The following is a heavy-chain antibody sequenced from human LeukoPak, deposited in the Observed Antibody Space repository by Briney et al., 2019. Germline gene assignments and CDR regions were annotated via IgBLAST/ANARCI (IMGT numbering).Heavy chain of an antibody. Sequence: ASVKVSCKASGGTFSSYAISWVRQAPGQGLEWMGGIIPIFGTANYAQKFQGRVTITADESTSTAYMELSSLRSEDTAVYYCARDMGYDFWSGYPPQGMDVWGQGTTVTVSS. CDR1: GGTFSSYA. D-gene: IGHD3-3*01. J-gene: IGHJ6*02. CDR2: IIPIFGTA. V-gene: IGHV1-69*13. CDR3: ARDMGYDFWSGYPPQGMDV.